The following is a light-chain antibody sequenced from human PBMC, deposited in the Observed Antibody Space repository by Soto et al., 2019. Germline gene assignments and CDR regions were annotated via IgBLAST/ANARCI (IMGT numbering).Light chain of an antibody. V-gene: IGLV2-8*01. CDR2: EVS. Sequence: QSALTQPPSASGSPGQSVTISCTGTSSDVGGDKYVSWYQQHPGKAPKLMIFEVSKRPSGVPDRFSGSKSGNTASLTVSGLQAEDEADYHCSSNAGSGVVFGGGTKLTVL. CDR1: SSDVGGDKY. J-gene: IGLJ2*01. CDR3: SSNAGSGVV.